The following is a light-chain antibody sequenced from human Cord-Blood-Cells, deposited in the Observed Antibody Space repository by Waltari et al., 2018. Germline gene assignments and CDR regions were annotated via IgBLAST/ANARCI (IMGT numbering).Light chain of an antibody. CDR3: SSYTSSSTYV. J-gene: IGLJ1*01. V-gene: IGLV2-14*01. Sequence: QSALTQPASVSGSPGQSITISCTGTRSDVGGYNYVPWYQQHPGKAPKFMIYDVSNRPSGVSNRFSGSKSGNTASLTISGLQAEDEADYYCSSYTSSSTYVFGTGTKVTVL. CDR2: DVS. CDR1: RSDVGGYNY.